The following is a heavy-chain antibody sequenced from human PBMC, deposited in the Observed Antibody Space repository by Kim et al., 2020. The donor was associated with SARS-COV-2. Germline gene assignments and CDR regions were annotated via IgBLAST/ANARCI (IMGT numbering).Heavy chain of an antibody. CDR3: ARVGSAHTAKNWFDP. Sequence: GGSLRLSCAASGFTVSSNYMSWVRQAPGKGLEWVSVIYSGGSTYYADSVKGRFTISRHNSKNTLYLQMNSLRAEDTAVYYCARVGSAHTAKNWFDPWGQGTLVTVSS. D-gene: IGHD5-18*01. J-gene: IGHJ5*02. CDR2: IYSGGST. CDR1: GFTVSSNY. V-gene: IGHV3-53*04.